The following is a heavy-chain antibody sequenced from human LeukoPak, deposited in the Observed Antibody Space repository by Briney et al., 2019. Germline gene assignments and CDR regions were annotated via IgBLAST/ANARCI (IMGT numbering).Heavy chain of an antibody. CDR1: DGSISSSNW. CDR3: ARAGDIAAGPFDY. V-gene: IGHV4-4*02. D-gene: IGHD6-13*01. Sequence: SGTLSLTCAVSDGSISSSNWWSWVRQPPGKGLEWIGEIYHSGSTNYNPSLKSRVTISVDKSKNQFSLKLSSVTAADTAVYYCARAGDIAAGPFDYWGQGTLVTVSS. J-gene: IGHJ4*02. CDR2: IYHSGST.